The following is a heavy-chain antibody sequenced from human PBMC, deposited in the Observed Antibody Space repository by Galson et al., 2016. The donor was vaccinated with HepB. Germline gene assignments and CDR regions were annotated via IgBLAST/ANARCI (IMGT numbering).Heavy chain of an antibody. CDR2: ISYDGSYS. Sequence: SLRLSCAASGFSFSTYAMHWVRQAPGKGLEWVALISYDGSYSSYADSVKGRFTISRDNSKDTLHLQMNSLRVEDTAVYYCARGGNYGYTWGLGTLVTVSS. CDR3: ARGGNYGYT. D-gene: IGHD1-26*01. CDR1: GFSFSTYA. V-gene: IGHV3-30*03. J-gene: IGHJ4*02.